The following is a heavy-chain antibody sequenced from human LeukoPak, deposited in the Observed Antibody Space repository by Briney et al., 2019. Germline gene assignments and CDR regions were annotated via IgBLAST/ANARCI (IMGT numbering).Heavy chain of an antibody. V-gene: IGHV4-39*01. D-gene: IGHD6-19*01. CDR1: GGSFSSYY. CDR2: IYFSGST. CDR3: ARHLRSGWYDY. J-gene: IGHJ4*02. Sequence: SETLSLTCAVYGGSFSSYYWGWIRQPPGKGLEWIGSIYFSGSTYYNPSLKSRVTISVDTSKNQFSLKLSSVTAADTAVYYCARHLRSGWYDYWGQGTLVTVSS.